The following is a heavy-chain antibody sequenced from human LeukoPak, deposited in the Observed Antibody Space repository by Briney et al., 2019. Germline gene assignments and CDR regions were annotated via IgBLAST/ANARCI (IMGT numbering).Heavy chain of an antibody. CDR3: ARAPGLRFLGFDY. D-gene: IGHD3-3*01. CDR2: INPNSGGT. CDR1: GYTFTGYY. V-gene: IGHV1-2*02. J-gene: IGHJ4*02. Sequence: GASVKVSCKASGYTFTGYYMHWVRQAPGQGLEWMGWINPNSGGTNYAQKFQGRVTMTRDAPISTAYMELSRLRSDDTAVYYCARAPGLRFLGFDYWGQGTLVTVSS.